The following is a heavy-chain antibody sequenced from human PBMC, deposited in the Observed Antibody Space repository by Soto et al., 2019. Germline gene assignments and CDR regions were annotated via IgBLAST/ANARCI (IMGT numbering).Heavy chain of an antibody. D-gene: IGHD3-3*01. J-gene: IGHJ4*02. CDR2: TSAYNGNT. V-gene: IGHV1-18*01. CDR1: GYALTGYG. Sequence: CKDSGYALTGYGSGWGRQEKGQGLEWMGWTSAYNGNTNYAQKLQGRVTMTTDTSTSTAYMELRSLRSDDTAVYYCARDSFPRYDFWSGYIFDYWGQGTLVTVSS. CDR3: ARDSFPRYDFWSGYIFDY.